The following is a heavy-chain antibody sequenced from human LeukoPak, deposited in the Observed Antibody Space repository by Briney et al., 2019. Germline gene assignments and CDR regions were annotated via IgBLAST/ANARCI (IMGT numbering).Heavy chain of an antibody. J-gene: IGHJ4*02. CDR1: GGSISSSSYY. V-gene: IGHV3-11*04. Sequence: LSLTCTVSGGSISSSSYYWGWIRQPPGKGLEWVSYISSSGTTTYYAESVKGRFTISRDNAKNSLYLQMNSLRAEDTAVYYCARDYGDSSFSDYWGQGTLVTVSS. CDR2: ISSSGTTT. CDR3: ARDYGDSSFSDY. D-gene: IGHD4-17*01.